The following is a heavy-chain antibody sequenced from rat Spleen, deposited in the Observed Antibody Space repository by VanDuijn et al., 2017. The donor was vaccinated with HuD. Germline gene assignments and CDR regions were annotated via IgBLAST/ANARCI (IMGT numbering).Heavy chain of an antibody. V-gene: IGHV5-25*01. Sequence: EVQLVESGGGLVQPGRSMNLSCAVSGFTFSNYHIAWVCQAPTKGLEWVASISPGGGNTYYRDSVKGRFTISRNNAKSALYLQMDSLRSEDTATYYCARQDSSYFLYNWFAYWGQGTLVTVSS. CDR3: ARQDSSYFLYNWFAY. D-gene: IGHD1-2*01. CDR2: ISPGGGNT. CDR1: GFTFSNYH. J-gene: IGHJ3*01.